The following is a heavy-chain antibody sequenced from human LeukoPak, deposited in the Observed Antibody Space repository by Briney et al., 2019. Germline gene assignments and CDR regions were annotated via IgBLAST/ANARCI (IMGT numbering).Heavy chain of an antibody. V-gene: IGHV3-30-3*01. Sequence: PGRSLRLSCAASGFTFSSDAMHWVRQAPGKGLEWVAVISYDGSNKYYADSVKGRFTISRDNSKNTLYLQMNSLRAEDTAVYYCIEGIQVFRGNYYYYGMDVWGQGTTVTVSS. J-gene: IGHJ6*02. CDR2: ISYDGSNK. CDR1: GFTFSSDA. CDR3: IEGIQVFRGNYYYYGMDV.